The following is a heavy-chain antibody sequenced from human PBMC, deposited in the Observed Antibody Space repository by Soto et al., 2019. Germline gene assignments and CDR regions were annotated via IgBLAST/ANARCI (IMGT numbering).Heavy chain of an antibody. CDR3: AREDESSGYAGTFQL. CDR1: GFTFSNYV. J-gene: IGHJ1*01. V-gene: IGHV3-30-3*01. CDR2: ISGDDNK. Sequence: QVQLVESGGDVVQPGRSLRLSCAASGFTFSNYVFHWVRQTPDKGLEWVALISGDDNKHYSDSVKDRFSISRDNSKNKLNLEMNNLRPEDTALYYCAREDESSGYAGTFQLWGQGTLVTVSP. D-gene: IGHD3-22*01.